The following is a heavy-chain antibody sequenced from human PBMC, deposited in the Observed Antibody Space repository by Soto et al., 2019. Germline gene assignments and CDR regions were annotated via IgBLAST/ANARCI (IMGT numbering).Heavy chain of an antibody. Sequence: QTGGSLRLSCAASEFTISSYAMHWVRQAPGKGLEWVAVISYDGSSKYNTDSVKGPFTISRDNSKNTVYLQMHSLTVDDTAVYYCARDAVAMDYWGQGTLVTVSS. D-gene: IGHD6-19*01. CDR2: ISYDGSSK. CDR1: EFTISSYA. J-gene: IGHJ4*02. V-gene: IGHV3-30-3*01. CDR3: ARDAVAMDY.